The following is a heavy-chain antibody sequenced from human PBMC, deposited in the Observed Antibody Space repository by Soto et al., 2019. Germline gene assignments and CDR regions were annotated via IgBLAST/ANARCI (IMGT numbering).Heavy chain of an antibody. Sequence: QVQLVESGGGVVQPGRSLRLSCAASGFTFSSYGMHWVRQAPGKGLEWVAVIWYDGSNKYYADSVKGRFTISRDNSKNTLYLQMNRLRAEDTAVYYCARDQYCSSTSCYAPYWFDPWGQGTLVTVSS. V-gene: IGHV3-33*01. CDR1: GFTFSSYG. J-gene: IGHJ5*02. D-gene: IGHD2-2*01. CDR2: IWYDGSNK. CDR3: ARDQYCSSTSCYAPYWFDP.